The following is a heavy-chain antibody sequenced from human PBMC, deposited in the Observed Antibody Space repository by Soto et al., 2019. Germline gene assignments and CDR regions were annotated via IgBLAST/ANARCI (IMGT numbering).Heavy chain of an antibody. CDR2: STWNRGRI. J-gene: IGHJ3*02. CDR3: SKAWRGWEFEDAFTI. D-gene: IGHD1-26*01. V-gene: IGHV3-9*01. Sequence: SLRLSCAASGFTFDDFPMHWVRHAPGKGLEWVSGSTWNRGRIAYADSVKGRFTLSRENAKNPLYWQMNSLRAEDTALYYCSKAWRGWEFEDAFTIGGQGTMVTVS. CDR1: GFTFDDFP.